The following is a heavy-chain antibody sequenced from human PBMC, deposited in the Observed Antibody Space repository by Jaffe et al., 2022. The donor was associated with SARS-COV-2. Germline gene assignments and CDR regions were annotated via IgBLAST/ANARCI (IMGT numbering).Heavy chain of an antibody. J-gene: IGHJ4*02. CDR3: TYHSGYDYYFDY. D-gene: IGHD5-12*01. CDR1: GFTFSNAW. V-gene: IGHV3-15*01. CDR2: IKSKTDGGTT. Sequence: EVQLVESGGGLVKPGGSLRLSCAASGFTFSNAWMSWVRQAPGKGLEWVGRIKSKTDGGTTDYAAPVKGRFTISRDDSKNTLYLQMNSLKTEDTAVYYCTYHSGYDYYFDYWGQGTLVTVSS.